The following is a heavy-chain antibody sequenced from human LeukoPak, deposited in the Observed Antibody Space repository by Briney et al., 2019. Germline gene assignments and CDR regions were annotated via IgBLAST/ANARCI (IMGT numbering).Heavy chain of an antibody. Sequence: SETLSLTCAVYGGSFSGYYWSWIRQPPGKGLEWIGEINHSGSTNYNPSLKSRVTISVDTSKNQFSLKLSSVSAADTAVYYCARGVADPEYYFDYWGQGTLVTVSS. D-gene: IGHD6-19*01. V-gene: IGHV4-34*01. CDR1: GGSFSGYY. J-gene: IGHJ4*02. CDR3: ARGVADPEYYFDY. CDR2: INHSGST.